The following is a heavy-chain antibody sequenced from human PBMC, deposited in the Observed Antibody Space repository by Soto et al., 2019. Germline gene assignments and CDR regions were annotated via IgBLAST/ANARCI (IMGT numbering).Heavy chain of an antibody. Sequence: QITLKESGPTLVKPTQTLTLTCTFSGFSLSTSGMGVGWIRQPPGKALEWLALIYWDDDKRYSPSLKGRLTITKDTSKSQVVLTMTNMDPVDTATYYCAHMKASLLWFGNYWFDPWGQGTLVTVSS. CDR1: GFSLSTSGMG. CDR2: IYWDDDK. J-gene: IGHJ5*02. V-gene: IGHV2-5*02. D-gene: IGHD3-10*01. CDR3: AHMKASLLWFGNYWFDP.